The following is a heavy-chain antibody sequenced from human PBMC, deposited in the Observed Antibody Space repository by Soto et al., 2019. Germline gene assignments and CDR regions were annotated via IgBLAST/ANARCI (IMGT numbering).Heavy chain of an antibody. D-gene: IGHD4-17*01. CDR2: IYYSGST. Sequence: SETLSLTCTVSGVSISSGGYYWSWIRQHPGKGLEWIGYIYYSGSTYYNPSLKSRVTISVDTSKNQFSLKLSSVTAADTAVYYCARDGVGYGDYGNYYYYYGMDVWGQGTTVTVSS. CDR1: GVSISSGGYY. CDR3: ARDGVGYGDYGNYYYYYGMDV. V-gene: IGHV4-31*03. J-gene: IGHJ6*02.